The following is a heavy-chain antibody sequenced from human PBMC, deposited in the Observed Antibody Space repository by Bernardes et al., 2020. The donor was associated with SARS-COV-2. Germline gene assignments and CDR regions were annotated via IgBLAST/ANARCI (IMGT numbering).Heavy chain of an antibody. D-gene: IGHD3-16*02. Sequence: SETLSLTCTASGGSISSHYWSWIRQPPGKGLEWIGYIYYSGSTNYNPSLKSRVTILVDTSKNQFSLKLRSVTAADTAVYYCARAVSMMTFGGVIVNRFDYWGQGTLVTVSS. CDR2: IYYSGST. J-gene: IGHJ4*02. V-gene: IGHV4-59*11. CDR3: ARAVSMMTFGGVIVNRFDY. CDR1: GGSISSHY.